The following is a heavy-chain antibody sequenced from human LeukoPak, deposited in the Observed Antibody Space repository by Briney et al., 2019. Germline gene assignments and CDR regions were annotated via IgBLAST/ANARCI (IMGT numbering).Heavy chain of an antibody. CDR3: ARGGVGATLYYFDY. V-gene: IGHV3-23*01. D-gene: IGHD1-26*01. CDR2: ISGSGGST. Sequence: GGSLRLSCAASGFTFSSYAMSWVRQAPGKGLEWVSAISGSGGSTYYADSVQGRFTISRDNSKNTLYLQMNSLRAEDTALYYCARGGVGATLYYFDYWGHGSLVTVSS. J-gene: IGHJ4*01. CDR1: GFTFSSYA.